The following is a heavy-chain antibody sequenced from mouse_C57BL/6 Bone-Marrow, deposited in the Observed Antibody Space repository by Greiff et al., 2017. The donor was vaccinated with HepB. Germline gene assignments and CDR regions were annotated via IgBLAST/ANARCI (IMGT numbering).Heavy chain of an antibody. J-gene: IGHJ1*03. CDR3: LCWGYWYVDV. CDR1: GYTFTSYW. Sequence: QVQLQQPGAELVRPGSSVKLSCKASGYTFTSYWMDWVKQRPGQGLEWIGNIYPSDSETHYNQKFKDKATLTVDKSSSTAYMQLSSLTSEDSAVYYCLCWGYWYVDVWGTGTTVTVSS. V-gene: IGHV1-61*01. CDR2: IYPSDSET.